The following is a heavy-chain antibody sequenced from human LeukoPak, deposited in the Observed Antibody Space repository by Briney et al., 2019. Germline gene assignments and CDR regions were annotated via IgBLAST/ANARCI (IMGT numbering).Heavy chain of an antibody. V-gene: IGHV1-8*03. Sequence: ASVKVSCKASGYTFTSYDINWVRQATGQGLEWMGWMNPNSGNTGYAQKFQGRVTITRNTSISTAYMELSSLRSEDTAVYYCARVSRFWSGRHPFDYWGQGTLVTVSS. CDR1: GYTFTSYD. CDR2: MNPNSGNT. CDR3: ARVSRFWSGRHPFDY. J-gene: IGHJ4*02. D-gene: IGHD3-3*01.